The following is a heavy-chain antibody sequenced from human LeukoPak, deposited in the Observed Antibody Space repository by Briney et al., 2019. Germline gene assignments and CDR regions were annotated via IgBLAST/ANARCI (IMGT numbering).Heavy chain of an antibody. Sequence: KPSETLSLTCTVPGGSISSYYWGWIRQPPGKGLEWIGYIYNSGNTNYNPSLKSRVTISVDTSKNQLSLELSSVTAADTAVYYCARWNEGFDYWGQGTLVTVSS. CDR1: GGSISSYY. J-gene: IGHJ4*02. CDR3: ARWNEGFDY. V-gene: IGHV4-59*01. D-gene: IGHD1-1*01. CDR2: IYNSGNT.